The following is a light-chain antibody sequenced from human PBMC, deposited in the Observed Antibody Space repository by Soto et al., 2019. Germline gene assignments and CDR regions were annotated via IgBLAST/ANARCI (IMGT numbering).Light chain of an antibody. Sequence: AIQLTQSPSSLAASVGDRVTITCRASQDIDSALAWYQQKPGKAPKLLIFDASILGSGVPSRFSGSGSGTDFTLTISSLQPEDFATYYCQQFDSYPLTFGGGTKVEIK. V-gene: IGKV1-13*02. CDR2: DAS. J-gene: IGKJ4*01. CDR1: QDIDSA. CDR3: QQFDSYPLT.